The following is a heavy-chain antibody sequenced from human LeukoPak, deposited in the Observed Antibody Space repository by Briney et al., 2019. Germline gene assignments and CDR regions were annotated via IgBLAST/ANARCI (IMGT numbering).Heavy chain of an antibody. D-gene: IGHD3-22*01. Sequence: SETLSLTCTVSGDSISSGHYWDWIRQPPGRGLEWIGSIHHSGSTWYNPSLKSRVTISLDTSQTQISLRVTSVTAADTAVYYCARVTVYYDTSGWLDPWGQGTLVTVSS. CDR1: GDSISSGHY. V-gene: IGHV4-38-2*02. J-gene: IGHJ5*02. CDR2: IHHSGST. CDR3: ARVTVYYDTSGWLDP.